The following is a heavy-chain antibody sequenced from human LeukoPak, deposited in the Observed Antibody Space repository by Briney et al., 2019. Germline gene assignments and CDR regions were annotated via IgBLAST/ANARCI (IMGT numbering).Heavy chain of an antibody. Sequence: ASVKVSCKASGYTFTSYAMNWVRQAPGQGLEWMGWINTNTGNPTYAQGFTGRFVFSLDTSVSTAYLQISSLKAEDTAVYYCAGDYDYYDSSGFDYWGQGTLVTVSS. CDR1: GYTFTSYA. V-gene: IGHV7-4-1*02. CDR2: INTNTGNP. CDR3: AGDYDYYDSSGFDY. D-gene: IGHD3-22*01. J-gene: IGHJ4*02.